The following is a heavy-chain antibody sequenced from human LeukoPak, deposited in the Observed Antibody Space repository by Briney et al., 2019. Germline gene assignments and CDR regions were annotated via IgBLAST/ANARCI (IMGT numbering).Heavy chain of an antibody. V-gene: IGHV1-69*13. CDR2: IIPIFGTA. J-gene: IGHJ4*02. CDR3: ARARGIVGATASGDFDY. Sequence: SAKVSCKASGYTFTSYGISWVRQAPGQGLEWMGGIIPIFGTANYAQKFQGRVTITADESTSTAYMELSSLRSEDTAVYYCARARGIVGATASGDFDYWGQGTLVTVSS. D-gene: IGHD1-26*01. CDR1: GYTFTSYG.